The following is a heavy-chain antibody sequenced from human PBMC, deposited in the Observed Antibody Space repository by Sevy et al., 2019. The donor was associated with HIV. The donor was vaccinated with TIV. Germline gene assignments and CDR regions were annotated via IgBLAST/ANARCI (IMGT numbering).Heavy chain of an antibody. CDR2: ISSSSSYT. D-gene: IGHD3-16*02. J-gene: IGHJ4*02. Sequence: GGSLRLSCAASGFTFSDYYMSWIRQAPGKGLEWVSYISSSSSYTNYADSVKGRFTISRDNAKNSLYLQMNSLRAEVTAVYYCARGHDYVWGSYRHFDYWGQGTLVTVSS. CDR3: ARGHDYVWGSYRHFDY. CDR1: GFTFSDYY. V-gene: IGHV3-11*06.